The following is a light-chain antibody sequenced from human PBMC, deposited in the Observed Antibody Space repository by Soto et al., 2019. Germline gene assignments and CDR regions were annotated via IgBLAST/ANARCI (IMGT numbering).Light chain of an antibody. V-gene: IGKV1-12*01. J-gene: IGKJ2*01. CDR2: AAS. CDR1: QGISRW. Sequence: DIQMTQSPSSVCASVGDRVTITCRASQGISRWLAWYQQKPRKAPKLLIYAASSLQSGVPSRFSGSGSGTDFTLTISSLQPEDFATYFCQQATRFPYTFGQGTALEIK. CDR3: QQATRFPYT.